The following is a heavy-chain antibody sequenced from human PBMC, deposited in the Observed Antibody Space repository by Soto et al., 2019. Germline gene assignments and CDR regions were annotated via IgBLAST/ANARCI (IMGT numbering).Heavy chain of an antibody. CDR3: ASSVAKYYYYGMDV. D-gene: IGHD5-12*01. Sequence: ASVKVSCKASGYTFTSYAMDWVRQAPGHRLEWMGWINAGNGNTKYSQKFQGRVTITRDTSASTAYLELSSLRSEDTAVYYCASSVAKYYYYGMDVWGQGTTVTVSS. J-gene: IGHJ6*02. CDR1: GYTFTSYA. CDR2: INAGNGNT. V-gene: IGHV1-3*01.